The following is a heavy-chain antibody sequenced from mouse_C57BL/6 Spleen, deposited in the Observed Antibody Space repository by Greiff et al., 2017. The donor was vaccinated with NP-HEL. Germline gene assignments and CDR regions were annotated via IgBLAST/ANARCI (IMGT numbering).Heavy chain of an antibody. CDR1: GYSFTGYY. D-gene: IGHD1-1*01. J-gene: IGHJ1*03. CDR3: ARATVGYFDV. Sequence: VQLQQSGPELVKPGASVKISCKASGYSFTGYYMNWVKQSPEKSLEWIGEINPSTGGTTYNQKFKAKATLTVDKSSSTAYMQLKSLTSEDSAVYYCARATVGYFDVWGTGTTVTVSS. CDR2: INPSTGGT. V-gene: IGHV1-42*01.